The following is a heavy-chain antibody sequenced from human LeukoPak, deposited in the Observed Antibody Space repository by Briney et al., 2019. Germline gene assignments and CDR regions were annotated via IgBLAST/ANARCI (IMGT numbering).Heavy chain of an antibody. J-gene: IGHJ5*02. CDR3: ARAQIAVAGTPNNWFDP. V-gene: IGHV1-3*01. CDR2: INAGNGNT. Sequence: ASVKVSCKASGYTFTSYAMHWVRQAPGQRLEWMGWINAGNGNTKYSQKFQGRVTITRDTSASTAYMELSRLRSDDTAVYYCARAQIAVAGTPNNWFDPWGQGTLVTVSS. CDR1: GYTFTSYA. D-gene: IGHD6-19*01.